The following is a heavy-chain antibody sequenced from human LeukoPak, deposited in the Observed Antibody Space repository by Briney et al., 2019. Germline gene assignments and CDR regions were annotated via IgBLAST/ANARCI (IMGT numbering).Heavy chain of an antibody. CDR2: ITGSSDIT. CDR3: AKKIPGTYHFDY. Sequence: GASLRLSCEASGFTFSSYVMAWVRQAPEKGLEWVACITGSSDITDYADSVKGRFTIARDNSKNTLYLQMNSLMAVDKAIYYCAKKIPGTYHFDYWGRGTLVTVSS. J-gene: IGHJ4*02. D-gene: IGHD1-26*01. CDR1: GFTFSSYV. V-gene: IGHV3-23*01.